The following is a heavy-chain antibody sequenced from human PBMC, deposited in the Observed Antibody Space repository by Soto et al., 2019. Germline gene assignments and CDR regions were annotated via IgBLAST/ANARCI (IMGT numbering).Heavy chain of an antibody. CDR1: GYTFTDNY. J-gene: IGHJ4*02. D-gene: IGHD6-6*01. CDR3: AIDFSSSADGFDY. CDR2: INPNTGGT. Sequence: QVQLVQSGAEVKKPGASVKVSCKASGYTFTDNYIHWVRQAPGHGLEWMGWINPNTGGTNYAQKFQGRVTVTRDRSITTAYMELSRLRSDDTAVYYCAIDFSSSADGFDYWGQGTLVTVSS. V-gene: IGHV1-2*02.